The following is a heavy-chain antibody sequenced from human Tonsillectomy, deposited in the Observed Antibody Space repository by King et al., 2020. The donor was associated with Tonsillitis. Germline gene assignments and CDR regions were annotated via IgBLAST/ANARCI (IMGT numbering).Heavy chain of an antibody. V-gene: IGHV3-21*01. Sequence: VQLVESGGGLVKPGGSLRLSCAASGFTFSRYSMNWVRQAPGKGLEWDSSISGASNFIYYTDSMKGRFTVSRDNANNSLYLQLNSLRAEDTAIYYCARSPPASSYDYWGLGTLVTVSS. CDR3: ARSPPASSYDY. CDR2: ISGASNFI. D-gene: IGHD1-26*01. J-gene: IGHJ4*02. CDR1: GFTFSRYS.